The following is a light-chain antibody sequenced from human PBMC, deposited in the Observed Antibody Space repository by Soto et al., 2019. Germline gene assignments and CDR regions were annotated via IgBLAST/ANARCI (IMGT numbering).Light chain of an antibody. J-gene: IGLJ2*01. CDR2: QDT. CDR1: KLGDKY. CDR3: QVWDNSIVV. Sequence: SYELTQPPSVSVSPGQTASITCSGHKLGDKYACWYQQKPGQSPVLVISQDTKRPSGIPERFSGSNSGNTATLTISGTQAMDEADCYCQVWDNSIVVFGGGTKLTVL. V-gene: IGLV3-1*01.